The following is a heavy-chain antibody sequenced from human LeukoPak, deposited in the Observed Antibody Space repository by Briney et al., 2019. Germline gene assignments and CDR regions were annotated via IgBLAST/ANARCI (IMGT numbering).Heavy chain of an antibody. D-gene: IGHD3-10*01. CDR2: ISGSGGST. CDR1: GFTFSSYG. Sequence: GGSLRLSCAASGFTFSSYGMSWVRQAPGKGLEWVSAISGSGGSTYYADSVRGRFTISRDNAKNSLYLQMHSLRVEDTAVYYCAKLAKYFYGSETYYFFEHWGQGTPVTASS. J-gene: IGHJ4*02. CDR3: AKLAKYFYGSETYYFFEH. V-gene: IGHV3-23*01.